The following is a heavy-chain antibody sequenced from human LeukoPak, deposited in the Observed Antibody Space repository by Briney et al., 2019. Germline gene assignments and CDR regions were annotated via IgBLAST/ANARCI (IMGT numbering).Heavy chain of an antibody. CDR2: ISSSGSTI. J-gene: IGHJ4*02. D-gene: IGHD5-18*01. V-gene: IGHV3-48*03. CDR3: AREPGYSYGQYDY. CDR1: GFTFSSYE. Sequence: GGSLRPSCAASGFTFSSYEMNWVRQAPGKGLEWVSYISSSGSTIYYADSVKGRFTISRDNAKNSLYLQMNSLRAEDTAVYYCAREPGYSYGQYDYWGQGTLVTVSS.